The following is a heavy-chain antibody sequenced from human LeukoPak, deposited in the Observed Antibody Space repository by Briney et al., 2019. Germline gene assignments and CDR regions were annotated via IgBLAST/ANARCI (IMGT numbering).Heavy chain of an antibody. CDR1: GFTFDDYT. Sequence: TGGSLRLSCAASGFTFDDYTMHWVRQAPGKGLEWVSLISWDGGSTYYADSVKGRFTISRDNSKNSLYLQMNSLRAEDTALYYCAKDKFDGSGSYYFDYWGQGTLVTVSS. CDR3: AKDKFDGSGSYYFDY. CDR2: ISWDGGST. V-gene: IGHV3-43*01. J-gene: IGHJ4*02. D-gene: IGHD3-10*01.